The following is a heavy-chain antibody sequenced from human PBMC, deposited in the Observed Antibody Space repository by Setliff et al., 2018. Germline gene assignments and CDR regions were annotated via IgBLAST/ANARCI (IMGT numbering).Heavy chain of an antibody. CDR3: TRDWGGVGATNAFDI. CDR1: GFTFSRYW. Sequence: PGGSLKISCEASGFTFSRYWMHWVRQAPGKGLVWVSHIHNDGTSTSYADSVKGRFTISRDNAKNTVYLEMNRLRAEDTAIYYCTRDWGGVGATNAFDIWGQGTMVTVSS. D-gene: IGHD1-26*01. J-gene: IGHJ3*02. V-gene: IGHV3-74*01. CDR2: IHNDGTST.